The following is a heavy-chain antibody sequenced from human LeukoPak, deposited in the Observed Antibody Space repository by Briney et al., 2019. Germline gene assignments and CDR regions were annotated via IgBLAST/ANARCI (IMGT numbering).Heavy chain of an antibody. D-gene: IGHD4-17*01. CDR2: INPSGGST. CDR1: GYTFTSYY. V-gene: IGHV1-46*01. J-gene: IGHJ2*01. Sequence: ASVKVSCKASGYTFTSYYMHWVRQAPGQGLEWMGIINPSGGSTSYAQKFQGRVTMTRDTSTSTVYMELSSLRSEDTAVYYCAREHGDYPIRSQRYFDLWGRGTPVTVSS. CDR3: AREHGDYPIRSQRYFDL.